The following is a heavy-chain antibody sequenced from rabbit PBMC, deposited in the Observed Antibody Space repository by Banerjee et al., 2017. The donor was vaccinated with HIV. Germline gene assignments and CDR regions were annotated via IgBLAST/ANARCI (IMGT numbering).Heavy chain of an antibody. D-gene: IGHD1-1*01. CDR1: GFDFSNNA. CDR2: IGTSTGST. CDR3: ARDLAAVIGWNFGL. Sequence: QEQLEESGGDLVKPEGSLTLTCTASGFDFSNNAILWVRQAPGKGLEWIACIGTSTGSTYYASWAKGRFTISKTSSTTVTLQMTSLTAADTATYFCARDLAAVIGWNFGLWGQGTLVTVS. J-gene: IGHJ4*01. V-gene: IGHV1S45*01.